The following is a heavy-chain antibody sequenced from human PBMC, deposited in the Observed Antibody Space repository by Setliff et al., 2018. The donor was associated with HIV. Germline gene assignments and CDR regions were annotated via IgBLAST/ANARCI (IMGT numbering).Heavy chain of an antibody. D-gene: IGHD6-19*01. CDR2: ISPYNGHT. Sequence: GASVKVSCKASGYTFTTYDITWVRQAPGQGLEWLGWISPYNGHTNFAQKFQGRVTMTTDTATSTAYMEVRSLRSEDTAVYYCARGAIAVAGDFFDYWGQGTLVTVSS. CDR1: GYTFTTYD. J-gene: IGHJ4*02. CDR3: ARGAIAVAGDFFDY. V-gene: IGHV1-18*01.